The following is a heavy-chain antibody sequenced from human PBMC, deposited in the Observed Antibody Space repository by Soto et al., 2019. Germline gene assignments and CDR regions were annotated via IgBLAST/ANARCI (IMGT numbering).Heavy chain of an antibody. Sequence: NPSETLSLTCAVSGDSINSNNWWSWVRQPPGKGLEWIGEIYRSGSTNYKPSLKSRVTISVDKSKNQFSLKLTSVTAADTAFYYCARHQNDTSAYFQRGHGTLVTVAS. J-gene: IGHJ4*01. CDR1: GDSINSNNW. D-gene: IGHD3-22*01. CDR2: IYRSGST. V-gene: IGHV4-4*02. CDR3: ARHQNDTSAYFQ.